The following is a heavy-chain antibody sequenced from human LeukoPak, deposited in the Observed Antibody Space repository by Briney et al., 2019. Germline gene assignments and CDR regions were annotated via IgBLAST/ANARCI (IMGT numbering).Heavy chain of an antibody. CDR3: ARDGSGGLDGYYYYMDV. CDR1: GYSISSGYY. V-gene: IGHV4-38-2*02. Sequence: SETLSLTCTVSGYSISSGYYWGWIRQPPGKGLEWIGSIYHSGSTYYNPSLKSRVTISVDTSKNQFSLKLSSVTAADTAVYYCARDGSGGLDGYYYYMDVWGKGTTVTVSS. D-gene: IGHD1-26*01. CDR2: IYHSGST. J-gene: IGHJ6*03.